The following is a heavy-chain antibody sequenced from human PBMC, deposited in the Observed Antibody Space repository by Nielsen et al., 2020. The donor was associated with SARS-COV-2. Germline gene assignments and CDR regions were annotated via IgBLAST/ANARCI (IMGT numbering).Heavy chain of an antibody. J-gene: IGHJ6*03. CDR3: ARARGAYGDYYYYYYTDV. D-gene: IGHD4-17*01. CDR2: TYYRSKWYN. V-gene: IGHV6-1*01. Sequence: SETLSLTCAISGDSVSSSSAAWNRIRQSPSRGLGWLGRTYYRSKWYNDYAVSVKSRITINPDTSKNQFSLHLNSVTPEDTAVYYCARARGAYGDYYYYYYTDVWGKGTTVTVSS. CDR1: GDSVSSSSAA.